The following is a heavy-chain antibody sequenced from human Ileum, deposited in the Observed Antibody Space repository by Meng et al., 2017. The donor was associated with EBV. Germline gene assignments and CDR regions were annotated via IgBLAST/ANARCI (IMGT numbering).Heavy chain of an antibody. CDR2: TYYRSQWGS. D-gene: IGHD7-27*01. V-gene: IGHV6-1*01. CDR1: GDSVSNRGVA. J-gene: IGHJ4*02. CDR3: ARDLLWAFDS. Sequence: QVQLQQSGPGLVKPSXTPSPTCAISGDSVSNRGVAWNWIRQSPSRGLEWRGRTYYRSQWGSDYAVSMRGRITINPDTSKNQVSLQLNSVSPEDTAVYYCARDLLWAFDSWGQGTLVTVSS.